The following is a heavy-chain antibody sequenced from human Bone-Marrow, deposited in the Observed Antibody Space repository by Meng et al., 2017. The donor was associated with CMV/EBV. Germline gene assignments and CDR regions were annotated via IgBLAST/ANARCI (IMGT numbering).Heavy chain of an antibody. J-gene: IGHJ4*02. D-gene: IGHD2-2*01. CDR1: GGSFSAYY. Sequence: SEPLSLTCAVYGGSFSAYYWSWIRQPPGKGLEWIGEIDHSGSTNYHPSLKSRVTISVDTSKNQFSLKLSSVTAADTAVYYCARNGPTYCSSTSCSLDPFDYWGQGTLVTVSS. V-gene: IGHV4-34*01. CDR3: ARNGPTYCSSTSCSLDPFDY. CDR2: IDHSGST.